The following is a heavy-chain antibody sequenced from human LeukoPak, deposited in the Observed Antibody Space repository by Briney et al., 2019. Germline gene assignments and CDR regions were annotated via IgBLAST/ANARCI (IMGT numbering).Heavy chain of an antibody. D-gene: IGHD5-18*01. Sequence: ASVKVSCKASGYTFTSYYMHWVRQAPGQGLEWMGIINPSGGSTSYAQRFQGRVTMTRDTSTSTVYKELSSLRSEDTAVYYCAREHSYGYSFDYWGQGTLVTVSS. CDR3: AREHSYGYSFDY. V-gene: IGHV1-46*01. CDR1: GYTFTSYY. J-gene: IGHJ4*02. CDR2: INPSGGST.